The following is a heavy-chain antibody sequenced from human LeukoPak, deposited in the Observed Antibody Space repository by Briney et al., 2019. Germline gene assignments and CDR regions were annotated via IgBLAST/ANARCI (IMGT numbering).Heavy chain of an antibody. D-gene: IGHD3-10*01. Sequence: PGGSLRLSCAPSGFTFSSYWMSWVRQAPGKGLEWVANIKQDGSEKYYVDSVKGRFTISRDNAKNSLYLQMNSLRAEDTAVYYCARDSRGAFDYWGQGTLVTVSS. CDR3: ARDSRGAFDY. J-gene: IGHJ4*02. CDR2: IKQDGSEK. V-gene: IGHV3-7*01. CDR1: GFTFSSYW.